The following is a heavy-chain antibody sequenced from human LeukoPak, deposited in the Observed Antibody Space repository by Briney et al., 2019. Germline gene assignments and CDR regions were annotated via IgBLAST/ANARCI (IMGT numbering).Heavy chain of an antibody. CDR1: GFTFSSYV. D-gene: IGHD1-26*01. CDR2: ISYDGSNE. Sequence: GGSLRLSCAASGFTFSSYVMHWVRQAPGKGLEWVAIISYDGSNEYYADSVKGRFTISRDNSKNTLYLQMNSLRAADTAVYYCARKSRGYSGSYDYWGQGTLVTVSS. J-gene: IGHJ4*02. V-gene: IGHV3-30*04. CDR3: ARKSRGYSGSYDY.